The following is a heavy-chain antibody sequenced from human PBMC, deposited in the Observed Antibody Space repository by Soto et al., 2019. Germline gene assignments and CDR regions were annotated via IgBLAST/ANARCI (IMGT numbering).Heavy chain of an antibody. Sequence: SETLSLTCTVSGGSISSSSYYWGWIRQPPGKGLEWIGSIYYSGSTYYNPSLKSRVTISVDTSKNQFSLKLSSVTAADTAVYYCYLSQSYYDFWSGHYLYYGMDVWGQGTTVTVSS. CDR2: IYYSGST. CDR1: GGSISSSSYY. D-gene: IGHD3-3*01. CDR3: YLSQSYYDFWSGHYLYYGMDV. V-gene: IGHV4-39*01. J-gene: IGHJ6*02.